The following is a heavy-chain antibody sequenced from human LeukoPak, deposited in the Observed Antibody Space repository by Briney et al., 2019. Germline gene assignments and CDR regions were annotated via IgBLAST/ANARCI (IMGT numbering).Heavy chain of an antibody. Sequence: SETQSLTCTVSGGSISSSSYYWGWIRQPPGKGLEWIGSIYYSGSTYCNPSLKSRVTISVDTSKNQFSLKLSSVTAADTAVYYCARHDGAMSDYWGQGTLVTVSS. CDR1: GGSISSSSYY. V-gene: IGHV4-39*01. D-gene: IGHD1-26*01. CDR2: IYYSGST. CDR3: ARHDGAMSDY. J-gene: IGHJ4*02.